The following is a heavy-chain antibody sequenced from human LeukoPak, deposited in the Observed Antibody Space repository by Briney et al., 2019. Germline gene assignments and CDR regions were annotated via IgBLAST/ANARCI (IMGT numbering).Heavy chain of an antibody. CDR1: GGSISSYY. CDR2: IYYSGST. D-gene: IGHD1-26*01. V-gene: IGHV4-59*12. Sequence: PSETLSLTCTVSGGSISSYYWSWIRQPPGKGLEWIGYIYYSGSTNYNPSLKSRVTISVDTSKNQFSLKLSSVTAADTAVYYCARDPVGATYFDYWGQGTLVTVSS. CDR3: ARDPVGATYFDY. J-gene: IGHJ4*02.